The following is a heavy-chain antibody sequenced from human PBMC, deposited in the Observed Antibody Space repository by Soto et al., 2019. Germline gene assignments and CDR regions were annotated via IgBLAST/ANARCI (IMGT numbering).Heavy chain of an antibody. CDR1: GDSINSNIHY. D-gene: IGHD3-10*01. J-gene: IGHJ5*02. CDR3: VRQGGDSMVRGVIKDWFEH. Sequence: QLQLQESGPGLVKPSDTLSLTCTVSGDSINSNIHYWTWIRQPPGKGLEWIGTIYFSGTTYDNPSLKSRLTLSVATSTNQFSLTLNSVTAADTAVYYCVRQGGDSMVRGVIKDWFEHWGQGALVTVSS. V-gene: IGHV4-39*01. CDR2: IYFSGTT.